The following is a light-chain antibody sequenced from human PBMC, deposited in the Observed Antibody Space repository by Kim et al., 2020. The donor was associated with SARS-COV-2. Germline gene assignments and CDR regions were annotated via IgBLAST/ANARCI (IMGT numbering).Light chain of an antibody. V-gene: IGLV3-1*01. CDR1: KLENKY. CDR2: QDD. Sequence: SSELTQPPSVSVSPGQTATIICSGDKLENKYAFWYQQKSGQSPVLVIYQDDKRPSGIPERFSGSNSGNTATLTISGTQTIDEADYYCQSWDDTTAVFGGGTQLTVL. J-gene: IGLJ2*01. CDR3: QSWDDTTAV.